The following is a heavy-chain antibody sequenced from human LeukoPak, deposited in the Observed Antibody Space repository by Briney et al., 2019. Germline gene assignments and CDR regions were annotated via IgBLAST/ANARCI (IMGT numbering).Heavy chain of an antibody. CDR2: INPNSGGT. Sequence: ASVKVSCKASGYTFTGYYMHWVRQAPGQGLEWMGWINPNSGGTNYAQKFQGRVTMTRNISISTAYMELSSLRSEDTAVYYCARAIPFEYWGQGTLVTVSS. V-gene: IGHV1-2*02. CDR3: ARAIPFEY. CDR1: GYTFTGYY. J-gene: IGHJ4*02.